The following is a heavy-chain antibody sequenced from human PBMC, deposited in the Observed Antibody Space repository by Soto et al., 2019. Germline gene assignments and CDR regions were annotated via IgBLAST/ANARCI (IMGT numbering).Heavy chain of an antibody. D-gene: IGHD3-3*01. CDR1: GYTFTSYA. J-gene: IGHJ4*02. CDR2: VDTGNGNT. V-gene: IGHV1-3*04. CDR3: ARNGKWDPPRVRSQADDFFGL. Sequence: ASVKVSCKASGYTFTSYAIHWVRQAPGQSLEWMGWVDTGNGNTKYSQKFQGRVTITRDTYANTADMELGSLGSEDTAVYYCARNGKWDPPRVRSQADDFFGLWGQGTLVTVSS.